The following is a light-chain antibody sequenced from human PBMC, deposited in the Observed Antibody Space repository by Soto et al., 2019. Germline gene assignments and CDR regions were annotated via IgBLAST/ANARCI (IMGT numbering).Light chain of an antibody. V-gene: IGKV3-11*01. J-gene: IGKJ1*01. CDR2: DAS. CDR1: QSVITS. CDR3: QVRDVWPT. Sequence: IVLTQSPATLSLSPGERAALSCRASQSVITSLAWYQHKPGQAPRLIIYDASKRAPGLPARFSGSGSGPDFALTISSLEPEYFAVYYCQVRDVWPTFGQGTKVEIK.